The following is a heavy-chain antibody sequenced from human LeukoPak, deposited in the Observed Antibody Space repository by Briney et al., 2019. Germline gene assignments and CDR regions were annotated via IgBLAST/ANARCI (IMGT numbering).Heavy chain of an antibody. D-gene: IGHD1-1*01. CDR3: ARATNWNDFNWFDP. J-gene: IGHJ5*02. CDR1: GFTFTSYA. V-gene: IGHV1-3*03. Sequence: ASVKVSCKASGFTFTSYAMHWVRQAPGQRLEWMGWINAGNGNTKYSQEFQGRVTITRDTSASTAYMELSSLRSEDMAVYYCARATNWNDFNWFDPWGQGTLVTVSS. CDR2: INAGNGNT.